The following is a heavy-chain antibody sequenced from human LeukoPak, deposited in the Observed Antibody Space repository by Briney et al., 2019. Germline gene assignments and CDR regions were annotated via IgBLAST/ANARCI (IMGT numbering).Heavy chain of an antibody. J-gene: IGHJ6*02. CDR2: INPSGGTT. CDR3: ARPGYSSNPYYGMDV. Sequence: GASVKVSCKASGYTFTTYHMHRVRQAPGQGLEWMGIINPSGGTTSYAQNFQGRVTMTRDTSTSTVYMELSSLRSEDTAVYYCARPGYSSNPYYGMDVWGQGTTVTVSS. CDR1: GYTFTTYH. D-gene: IGHD6-13*01. V-gene: IGHV1-46*01.